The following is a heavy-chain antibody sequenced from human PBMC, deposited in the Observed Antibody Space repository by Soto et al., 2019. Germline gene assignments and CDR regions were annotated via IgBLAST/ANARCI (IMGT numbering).Heavy chain of an antibody. CDR1: GDSISSGGYY. Sequence: QVQLQESGPGLVKPSQTLSLTCTVSGDSISSGGYYWSWIRQRPGQGLEWVGGAYYSGAAYYNPSLESRVSISVDTSKNQCSLNLSPVTAADTAVYYCASDARGAGVRFDYWGQGTLVTVSS. D-gene: IGHD3-10*01. CDR3: ASDARGAGVRFDY. CDR2: AYYSGAA. J-gene: IGHJ4*02. V-gene: IGHV4-31*03.